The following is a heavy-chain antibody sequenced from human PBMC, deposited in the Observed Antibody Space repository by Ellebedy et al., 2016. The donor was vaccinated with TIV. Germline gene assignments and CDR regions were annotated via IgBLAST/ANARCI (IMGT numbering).Heavy chain of an antibody. CDR3: AVVAATAQYYYYYYGMDV. V-gene: IGHV3-48*01. CDR1: GFTFSSYW. J-gene: IGHJ6*02. D-gene: IGHD2-15*01. Sequence: GESLKISCAASGFTFSSYWVHWVRQAPGKGLEWVSYISSSSSTIYYADSVKGRFTISRDNAKNSLYLQMNSLRAEDTAVYYCAVVAATAQYYYYYYGMDVWGQGTTVTVSS. CDR2: ISSSSSTI.